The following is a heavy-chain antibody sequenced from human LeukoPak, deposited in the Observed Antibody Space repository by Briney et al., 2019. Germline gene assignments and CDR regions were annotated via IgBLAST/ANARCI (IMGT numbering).Heavy chain of an antibody. CDR3: ARSGVITGWFDP. V-gene: IGHV4-59*01. CDR2: IYYSGST. D-gene: IGHD1-20*01. J-gene: IGHJ5*02. CDR1: GGSISSYY. Sequence: SETLSLTCTVSGGSISSYYWSWIRQPPGKGLEWIGYIYYSGSTNYNPSLKSRVTISVDTSKNQFSLKLSSVTAADTAVYYCARSGVITGWFDPWGQGSLVTVSS.